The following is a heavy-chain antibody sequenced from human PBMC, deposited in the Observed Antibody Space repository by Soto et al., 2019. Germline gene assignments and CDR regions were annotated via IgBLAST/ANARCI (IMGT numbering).Heavy chain of an antibody. CDR1: GYTFTNYY. CDR3: ARDYYKYYDSSGYYRSPAY. V-gene: IGHV1-46*01. CDR2: INPRGGRT. D-gene: IGHD3-22*01. Sequence: GASVKVSCKASGYTFTNYYMHWVRQAPGQGLEWMGMINPRGGRTTYPQKFQGRVTMTTDTSTSTVYKELSSLRAEDTAVYYCARDYYKYYDSSGYYRSPAYWGQGTLVTVSS. J-gene: IGHJ4*02.